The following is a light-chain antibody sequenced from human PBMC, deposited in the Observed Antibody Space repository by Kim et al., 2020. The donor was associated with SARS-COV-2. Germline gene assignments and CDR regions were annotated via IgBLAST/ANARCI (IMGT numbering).Light chain of an antibody. CDR1: SGSIASNY. J-gene: IGLJ3*02. CDR2: EDN. CDR3: QSYDSSNHRV. Sequence: QAVSESPGKTVTISCTGSSGSIASNYVQWYQQRPGSAPTTVIYEDNQRPSGVPDRFSGSIDSSSNSASLTISGLKTEDEADYYCQSYDSSNHRVFGGGTQLTVL. V-gene: IGLV6-57*02.